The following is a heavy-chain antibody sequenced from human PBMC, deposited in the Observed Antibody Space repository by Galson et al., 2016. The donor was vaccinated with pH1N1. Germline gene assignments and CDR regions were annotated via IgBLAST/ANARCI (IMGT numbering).Heavy chain of an antibody. CDR3: AKEVTSGSPLGYYFSYGLDV. D-gene: IGHD3-10*01. V-gene: IGHV3-33*03. CDR1: GFTFSDFV. CDR2: IWYEGSNK. J-gene: IGHJ6*02. Sequence: SLRLSCAASGFTFSDFVMHWVRQAPGRGLEWVALIWYEGSNKYYADSVKGRFTISSDNSKTTLYLQASSLRPEDTAIYYCAKEVTSGSPLGYYFSYGLDVWGQGTTVTVSS.